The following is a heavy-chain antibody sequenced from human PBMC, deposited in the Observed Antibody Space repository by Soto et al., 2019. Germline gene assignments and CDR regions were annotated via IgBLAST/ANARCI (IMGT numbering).Heavy chain of an antibody. D-gene: IGHD2-2*01. V-gene: IGHV4-30-2*01. J-gene: IGHJ4*02. CDR1: GGSINSGDYS. Sequence: SETLSLTCTVSGGSINSGDYSWTWIRQPPGKGLEWIGYIYHTGTTYYNMSLKSRVTISVDRSKNQFSLKLSSVTAADTAVYYCARLDCSSTSCQIPVFDYWGQGTLVTVSS. CDR2: IYHTGTT. CDR3: ARLDCSSTSCQIPVFDY.